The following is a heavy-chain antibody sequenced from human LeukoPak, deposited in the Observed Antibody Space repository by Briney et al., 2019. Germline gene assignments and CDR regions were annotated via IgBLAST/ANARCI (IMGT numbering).Heavy chain of an antibody. Sequence: GGSLRLSCAASGFTVSSNYMSWVRQAPGKGLEWVSVIYSGGGTYYADSAKGRFTISRDNSKNTLFLQMNSLRAEDTAVYYCARELTTFYYDISGYYGHAFDIWGQGTMVTVSS. J-gene: IGHJ3*02. V-gene: IGHV3-66*01. CDR1: GFTVSSNY. D-gene: IGHD3-22*01. CDR2: IYSGGGT. CDR3: ARELTTFYYDISGYYGHAFDI.